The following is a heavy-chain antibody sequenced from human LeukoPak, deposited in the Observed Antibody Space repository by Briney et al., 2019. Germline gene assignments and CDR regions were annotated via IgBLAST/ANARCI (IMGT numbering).Heavy chain of an antibody. Sequence: GGSPRLSCAASGFTFSSYSMNWVRQAPGKGLEWVSYISGSSSTIYYADSVKGRFTISRDNAKNSLYLQMNSLRAEDTAVYYCARGGYYFDYWGQGTLVTVSS. J-gene: IGHJ4*02. CDR3: ARGGYYFDY. CDR2: ISGSSSTI. CDR1: GFTFSSYS. D-gene: IGHD2-15*01. V-gene: IGHV3-48*01.